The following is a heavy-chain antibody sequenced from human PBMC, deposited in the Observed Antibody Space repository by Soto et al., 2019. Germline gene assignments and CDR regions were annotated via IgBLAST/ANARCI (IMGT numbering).Heavy chain of an antibody. CDR1: GFTFSSYG. CDR2: ISDDGSNK. J-gene: IGHJ4*02. D-gene: IGHD3-9*01. CDR3: AKDYSDWLPPFDY. V-gene: IGHV3-30*18. Sequence: PGGSLRLSCAASGFTFSSYGMHWVRQAPGKGLEWVAVISDDGSNKYYADSVKGRFTISRDNSKNTQYLQMNSLRAEDTAVYYCAKDYSDWLPPFDYWGQGTLVTLSS.